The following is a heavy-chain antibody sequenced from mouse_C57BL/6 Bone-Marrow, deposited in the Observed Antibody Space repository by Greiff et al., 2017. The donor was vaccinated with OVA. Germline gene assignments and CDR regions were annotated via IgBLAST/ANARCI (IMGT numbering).Heavy chain of an antibody. Sequence: EVKLMESGGGLVQPGGSLKLSCAASGFTFSDYYMYWVRQTPEKRLEWVAYISNGGGSTYYPDTVKGRFTISRDNAKNTLYLQMSRLKSEDTAMYYCARQGGENYFDYWGQGTTLTVSS. CDR1: GFTFSDYY. CDR2: ISNGGGST. V-gene: IGHV5-12*01. J-gene: IGHJ2*01. CDR3: ARQGGENYFDY.